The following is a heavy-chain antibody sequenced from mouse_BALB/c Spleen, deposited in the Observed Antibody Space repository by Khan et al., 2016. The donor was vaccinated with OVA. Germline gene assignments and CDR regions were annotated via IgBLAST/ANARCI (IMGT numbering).Heavy chain of an antibody. CDR3: ARGYFGNYEFAY. D-gene: IGHD2-1*01. CDR1: GYTFTSYW. V-gene: IGHV1S132*01. CDR2: IFPGTGTT. Sequence: QVQLQQSGTELVKPGASVKLSCKTSGYTFTSYWIQWVKQRPGQGLEWIGQIFPGTGTTYYNENFKGKATLTLDTSSTTAYMQLSSLTSEDSAVYFCARGYFGNYEFAYWGQGTLVTVSA. J-gene: IGHJ3*01.